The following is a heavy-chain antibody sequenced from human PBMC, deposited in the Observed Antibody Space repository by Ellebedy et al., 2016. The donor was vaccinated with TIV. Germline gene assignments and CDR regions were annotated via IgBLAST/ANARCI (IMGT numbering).Heavy chain of an antibody. Sequence: PGGSLRLSCAASGLTFSSHAMSWVRQAPGKGLEWVSSITESGGNTYYADSVTGRFTISRDHSKDTLFLQMNSLRAEDTAIYFCARDPVGVGPAFDVWGQGTMVTVSS. CDR3: ARDPVGVGPAFDV. CDR1: GLTFSSHA. V-gene: IGHV3-23*01. J-gene: IGHJ3*01. CDR2: ITESGGNT. D-gene: IGHD4-23*01.